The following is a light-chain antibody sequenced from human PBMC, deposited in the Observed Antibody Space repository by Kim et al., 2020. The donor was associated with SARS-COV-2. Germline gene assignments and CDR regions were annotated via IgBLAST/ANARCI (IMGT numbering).Light chain of an antibody. V-gene: IGLV3-1*01. Sequence: SYELTQPPSVTVSPGQTASITCSGQNLENKYICWYQQKPGQSPVLVIYEDDRRPSGVPDRFSGFNSGDTATLTISGTQPLDEADFYCQAWDSNSAIFGGG. J-gene: IGLJ2*01. CDR1: NLENKY. CDR2: EDD. CDR3: QAWDSNSAI.